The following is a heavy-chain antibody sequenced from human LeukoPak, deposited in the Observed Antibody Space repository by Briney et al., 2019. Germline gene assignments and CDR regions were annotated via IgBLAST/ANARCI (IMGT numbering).Heavy chain of an antibody. CDR3: AAGLYSSSWYEGEFDY. Sequence: ASVKVSCKASGFTFTSSATQWVRQARGQRLEWIGWIVVGSGNTNYAQKFQERVTITRDMSTSTAYMELSSLRSEDTAVYYCAAGLYSSSWYEGEFDYWGQGTLVTVSS. CDR2: IVVGSGNT. V-gene: IGHV1-58*02. D-gene: IGHD6-13*01. CDR1: GFTFTSSA. J-gene: IGHJ4*02.